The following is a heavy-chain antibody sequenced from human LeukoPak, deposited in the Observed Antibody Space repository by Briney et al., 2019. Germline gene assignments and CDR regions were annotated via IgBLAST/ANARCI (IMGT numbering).Heavy chain of an antibody. Sequence: GGSLRLSCAASGFTFSDYYMSWIRQAPGKGLEWVSYISSSSSYTNYADSVKGRFTISRDNAKNSLYLQMNSLRAEDTALYYCAKDLSSSEDAFDIWGQGTMVTVSS. CDR3: AKDLSSSEDAFDI. D-gene: IGHD6-6*01. CDR2: ISSSSSYT. V-gene: IGHV3-11*05. J-gene: IGHJ3*02. CDR1: GFTFSDYY.